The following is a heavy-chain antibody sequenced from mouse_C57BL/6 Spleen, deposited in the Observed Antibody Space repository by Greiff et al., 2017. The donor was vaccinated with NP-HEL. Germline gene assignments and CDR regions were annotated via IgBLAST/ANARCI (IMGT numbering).Heavy chain of an antibody. CDR2: INPNNGGT. CDR1: GYTFTDYY. Sequence: EVQLQQSGPELVKPGASVKISCKASGYTFTDYYMNWVKQSHGKSLEWIGDINPNNGGTSYNQKFKGKATLTVDKSSSTAYMELRSLTSEDSAVYYCARGEPPAMVKVNWNFDYWGQGTTLTVSS. J-gene: IGHJ2*01. D-gene: IGHD2-2*01. CDR3: ARGEPPAMVKVNWNFDY. V-gene: IGHV1-26*01.